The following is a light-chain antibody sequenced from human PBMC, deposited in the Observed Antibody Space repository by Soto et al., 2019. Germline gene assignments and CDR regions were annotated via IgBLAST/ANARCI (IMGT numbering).Light chain of an antibody. CDR1: NSDVGGYNY. J-gene: IGLJ2*01. CDR2: EVT. V-gene: IGLV2-14*01. CDR3: SSYTSSSHVI. Sequence: QSVLTQPASVSGSPGQSITISCTGTNSDVGGYNYVSWYQHHPGKAPILMIYEVTNRPSGVSYRFSGSKSGNTASLTISGLQAEDEADYYCSSYTSSSHVIFGGGTKLTVL.